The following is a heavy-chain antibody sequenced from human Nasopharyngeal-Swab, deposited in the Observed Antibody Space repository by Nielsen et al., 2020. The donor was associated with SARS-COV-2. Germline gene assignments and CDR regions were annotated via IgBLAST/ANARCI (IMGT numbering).Heavy chain of an antibody. J-gene: IGHJ4*02. CDR2: IYYSGNT. Sequence: WIRQPPGKGLEWMGYIYYSGNTNYNPSLKSGLTILVDTSTNQSSLRLIPGTVADTAVYYCAREDASPTAFFDSWGQGMLVTSPQ. D-gene: IGHD6-6*01. CDR3: AREDASPTAFFDS. V-gene: IGHV4-59*01.